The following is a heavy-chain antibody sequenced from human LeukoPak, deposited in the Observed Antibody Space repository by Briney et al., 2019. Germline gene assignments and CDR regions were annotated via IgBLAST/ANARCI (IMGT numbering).Heavy chain of an antibody. CDR3: AKGGGYEAQYYYYYLDV. CDR1: GFTFSNYG. Sequence: PGGSLRLSCAASGFTFSNYGMTWVRQAPGKGLEWVSAISGSGDSTYYADSVKGRFTISRDNSKNTLYLQMKSLRAEDTAVYYCAKGGGYEAQYYYYYLDVWGKGTTVTISS. V-gene: IGHV3-23*01. D-gene: IGHD5-24*01. CDR2: ISGSGDST. J-gene: IGHJ6*03.